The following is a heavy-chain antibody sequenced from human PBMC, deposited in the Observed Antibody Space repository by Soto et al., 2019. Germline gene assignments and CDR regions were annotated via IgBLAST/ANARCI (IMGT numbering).Heavy chain of an antibody. Sequence: SETLSLTCTVSGGSISSGDYYWSWIRQPPGKGLEWIGYIYYSGSTYYNPSLKSRVTISVDTSKNQFSLKLSSVTAADTAVYYCARVSRITIFSGYYHGMDVWGQGTTVTVSS. CDR3: ARVSRITIFSGYYHGMDV. V-gene: IGHV4-30-4*01. CDR1: GGSISSGDYY. J-gene: IGHJ6*02. CDR2: IYYSGST. D-gene: IGHD3-9*01.